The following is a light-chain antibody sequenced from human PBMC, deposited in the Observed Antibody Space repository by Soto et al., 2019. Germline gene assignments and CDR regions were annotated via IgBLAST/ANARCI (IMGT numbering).Light chain of an antibody. CDR3: QQRFSSPPWT. CDR2: AAS. V-gene: IGKV1-39*01. J-gene: IGKJ1*01. CDR1: QNIKTY. Sequence: DIQMTQSPSSLSASVGDSVTITCRASQNIKTYLTWYQQKPGKAPNLLIYAASSLHSGVPSRFSGSGSGTDFTLTISSLQPEYFATYYCQQRFSSPPWTFGRGTKVDIK.